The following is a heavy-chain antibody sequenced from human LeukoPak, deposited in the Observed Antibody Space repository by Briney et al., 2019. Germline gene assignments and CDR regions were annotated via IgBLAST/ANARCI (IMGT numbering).Heavy chain of an antibody. CDR2: IYNRGRT. V-gene: IGHV4-59*11. Sequence: SETLSLTCTVTGASITTHYWCWIRQTPGTGLEWIGDIYNRGRTTYKPSLKTRISISVDTSRNKSSLNLRSVTAAHTAVSYCAKIEMGRFDTWGEGTLGTV. J-gene: IGHJ5*02. CDR1: GASITTHY. CDR3: AKIEMGRFDT. D-gene: IGHD7-27*01.